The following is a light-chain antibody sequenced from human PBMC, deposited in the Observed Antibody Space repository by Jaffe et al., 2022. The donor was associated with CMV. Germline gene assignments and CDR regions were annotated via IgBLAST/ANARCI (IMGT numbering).Light chain of an antibody. V-gene: IGKV6-21*02. CDR1: QSIGSS. CDR2: YAS. Sequence: EIVLTQSPDFLSVTPKEAVTITCRASQSIGSSLHWYQQKPDQSPNLLIKYASQSISGVPSRFSGSGSGTDFTLTIHSLEAEDGATYYCHHSGSFPQTFGQGTKVEIK. CDR3: HHSGSFPQT. J-gene: IGKJ1*01.